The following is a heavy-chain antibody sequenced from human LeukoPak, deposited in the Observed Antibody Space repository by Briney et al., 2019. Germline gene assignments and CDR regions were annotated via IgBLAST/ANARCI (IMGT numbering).Heavy chain of an antibody. CDR3: ARDKERVLLWFGELLDY. J-gene: IGHJ4*02. Sequence: ASVKVSCKASGYTFTSYGISWVRQAPGQGLEWMGWISAYNGNTNYAQKLQGRVTMTTDTSTSTAYMELRSLRSDDTAVYYCARDKERVLLWFGELLDYWGQGTLVTVSS. CDR1: GYTFTSYG. D-gene: IGHD3-10*01. CDR2: ISAYNGNT. V-gene: IGHV1-18*01.